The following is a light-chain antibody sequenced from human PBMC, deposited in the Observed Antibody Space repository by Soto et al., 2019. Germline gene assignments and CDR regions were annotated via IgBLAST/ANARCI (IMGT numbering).Light chain of an antibody. J-gene: IGLJ1*01. CDR1: SGHSSYA. CDR2: LNSDGSH. V-gene: IGLV4-69*01. Sequence: QSVLTQSPSASASLVASVKLTCTLSSGHSSYAIAWHQQQPEKGPRYLMKLNSDGSHSKGDGIPDRCSGSSSGAERYLTISSLQSEDEADYYCQTWGSGIQVFGTGTKLTVL. CDR3: QTWGSGIQV.